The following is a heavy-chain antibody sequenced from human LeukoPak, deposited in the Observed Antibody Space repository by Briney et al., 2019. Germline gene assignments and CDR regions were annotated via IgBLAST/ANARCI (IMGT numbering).Heavy chain of an antibody. CDR2: ISSSGSTI. V-gene: IGHV3-48*03. Sequence: GGSLRLSCAASGFTFSSYEMNWVRQAPGKGLEWVSYISSSGSTIYYADSVKGRFTISRDNSKNTLFLQMNSLRAEDTAVYYCARVGGYCSSTSCYGYYYYGMDVWGQGTTVTVSS. CDR3: ARVGGYCSSTSCYGYYYYGMDV. J-gene: IGHJ6*02. CDR1: GFTFSSYE. D-gene: IGHD2-2*01.